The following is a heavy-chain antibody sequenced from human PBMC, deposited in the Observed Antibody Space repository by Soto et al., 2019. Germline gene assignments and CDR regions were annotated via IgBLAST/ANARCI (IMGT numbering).Heavy chain of an antibody. Sequence: QVQLQESGPGLVKPSQTLSLTCTVSGGSISSGDYYWSWIRQPPGKGLEWIGYIYHSGSTYYNPSLKRRVSISVDTSKNQFSLKLSSVIAADTAVYYCARERPDGARLDPWGQGTLVTVSS. D-gene: IGHD6-6*01. CDR2: IYHSGST. CDR1: GGSISSGDYY. CDR3: ARERPDGARLDP. V-gene: IGHV4-30-4*01. J-gene: IGHJ5*02.